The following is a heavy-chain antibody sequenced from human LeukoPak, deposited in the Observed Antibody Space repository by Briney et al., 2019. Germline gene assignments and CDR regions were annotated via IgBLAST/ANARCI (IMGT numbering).Heavy chain of an antibody. CDR1: GFTFTTYW. V-gene: IGHV3-7*01. Sequence: TGGSLRLSCAASGFTFTTYWMGWVRQAPGKGLEWVASIKQDGNEKYYVDSVKGRFTISRDNAKNSLYLQMNSLRAEDTAVYYCARAPYGSGSYLFDYWGQGTLVTVSS. CDR3: ARAPYGSGSYLFDY. CDR2: IKQDGNEK. D-gene: IGHD3-10*01. J-gene: IGHJ4*02.